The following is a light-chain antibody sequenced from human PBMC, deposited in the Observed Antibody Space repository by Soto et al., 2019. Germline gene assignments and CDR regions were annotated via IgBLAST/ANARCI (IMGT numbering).Light chain of an antibody. CDR3: QQRSNWPRWT. V-gene: IGKV3-11*01. CDR1: QSVSSY. CDR2: DAS. J-gene: IGKJ1*01. Sequence: EIVLTQSPATLSLSPGERATLSCRASQSVSSYLAWYQQKPGQAPRLLIYDASNRATGIAARFSGSGSGTDFTLTISSLEPEDFAVYYCQQRSNWPRWTFGQGPKVEIK.